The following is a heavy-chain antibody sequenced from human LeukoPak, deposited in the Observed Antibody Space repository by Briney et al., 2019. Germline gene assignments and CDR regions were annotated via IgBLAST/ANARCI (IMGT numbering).Heavy chain of an antibody. Sequence: SETLSLTCTVSGGSISSYYWSWLRQPPGKGLEWIGYIYYSGSTNYNPSLKSRVTISVDTSKNQFSLKLSSVTAADTAVYYCASVGYCSSTSCYRVYAFDIWGQGAMVTVSS. V-gene: IGHV4-59*01. D-gene: IGHD2-2*02. J-gene: IGHJ3*02. CDR1: GGSISSYY. CDR2: IYYSGST. CDR3: ASVGYCSSTSCYRVYAFDI.